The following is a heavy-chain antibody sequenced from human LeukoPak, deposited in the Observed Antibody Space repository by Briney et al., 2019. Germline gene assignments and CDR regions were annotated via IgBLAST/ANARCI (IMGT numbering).Heavy chain of an antibody. V-gene: IGHV4-30-4*01. Sequence: PSETLSLTCTVSGGSISSGDYYWSWIRQPSGKGLEWIGYIYYSGSTYYNPSLKSRVTISVDTSKNQFSLKLSSVTAADTAVYYCARTGGSGYSDYWGQGTLVTVSS. D-gene: IGHD3-10*01. CDR1: GGSISSGDYY. CDR2: IYYSGST. CDR3: ARTGGSGYSDY. J-gene: IGHJ4*02.